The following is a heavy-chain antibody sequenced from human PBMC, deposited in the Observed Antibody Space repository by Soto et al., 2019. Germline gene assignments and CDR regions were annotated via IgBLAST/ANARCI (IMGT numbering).Heavy chain of an antibody. CDR1: GDSISSSY. CDR2: VYYSGGT. V-gene: IGHV4-59*01. D-gene: IGHD6-19*01. Sequence: PETLSLTCTVSGDSISSSYSSWIRQSPVKGLEWIGYVYYSGGTKYNPSLQSRVTISVDTSKSQFSLNLSSVTAADMAVYYCARNHRYNSGWYESWGQGIRVTVSS. J-gene: IGHJ5*01. CDR3: ARNHRYNSGWYES.